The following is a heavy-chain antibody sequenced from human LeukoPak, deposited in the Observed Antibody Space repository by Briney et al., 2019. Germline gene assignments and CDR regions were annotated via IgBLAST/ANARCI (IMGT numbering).Heavy chain of an antibody. CDR1: GFTFSSYW. J-gene: IGHJ3*02. CDR3: ARGPWGVVVTALGDAFDI. V-gene: IGHV3-7*04. CDR2: IKQDGSEK. Sequence: GGSLRLSCAASGFTFSSYWMSWVRQAPGKGLEWVANIKQDGSEKYYVDSVKGRFTISRDNAKNSLYLQMNSLRAEDTAVYYCARGPWGVVVTALGDAFDIWGQGTMVTVSS. D-gene: IGHD2-21*02.